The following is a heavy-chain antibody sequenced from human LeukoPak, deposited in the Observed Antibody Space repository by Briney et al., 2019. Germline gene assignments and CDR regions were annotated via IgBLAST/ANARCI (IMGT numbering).Heavy chain of an antibody. Sequence: PGGSLRLSCAASGFDFSSNWMHWVRHAPGQGLVWVSRIKGDGISTNYADSVKGRFTISRDIAKNTLYLQMNNLRAEDTGVYYCAKDHYWSIDYWGRGTLVTVSS. CDR3: AKDHYWSIDY. CDR1: GFDFSSNW. CDR2: IKGDGIST. V-gene: IGHV3-74*01. J-gene: IGHJ4*02. D-gene: IGHD3-3*01.